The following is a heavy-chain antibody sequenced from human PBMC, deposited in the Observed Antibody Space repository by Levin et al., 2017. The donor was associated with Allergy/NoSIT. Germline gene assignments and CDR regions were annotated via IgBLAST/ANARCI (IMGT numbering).Heavy chain of an antibody. CDR1: AASVRSGSHF. Sequence: SETLSLTCTVSAASVRSGSHFWTWIRQPPGKGLEWIGYIYYSGTTNYNPSLKSRVTISVDMSNNEFSLKLRSVTAADTAVYDCARADDYYSYGLDVWGQGTTVTVSS. J-gene: IGHJ6*02. CDR3: ARADDYYSYGLDV. V-gene: IGHV4-61*01. CDR2: IYYSGTT. D-gene: IGHD3-16*01.